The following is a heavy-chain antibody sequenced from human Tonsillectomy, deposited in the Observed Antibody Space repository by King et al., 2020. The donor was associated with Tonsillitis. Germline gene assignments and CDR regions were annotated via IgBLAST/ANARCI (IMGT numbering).Heavy chain of an antibody. CDR2: INPNNGGT. J-gene: IGHJ6*02. CDR3: ARDLRGGYLVRMDV. CDR1: GYDFTGYY. Sequence: VQLVESGAEVKKPGASVKVSCKASGYDFTGYYLHWIRQAPGQGLEWMGWINPNNGGTNYAQKFQVGVSMTRDTSITTAYMELRSLSSDDTAVYYCARDLRGGYLVRMDVWGQGTSVTVSS. V-gene: IGHV1-2*02. D-gene: IGHD3-16*01.